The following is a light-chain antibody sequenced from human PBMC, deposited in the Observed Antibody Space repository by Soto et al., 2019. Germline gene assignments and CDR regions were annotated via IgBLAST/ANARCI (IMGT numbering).Light chain of an antibody. CDR1: SSDVGGYNY. Sequence: QSVLTQPPSASGSPRQSVTISCTGTSSDVGGYNYVSWYQQHPGKAPKLMIFEVNRRPSGVPDRFSGSKSGNTASLTVSRLQAEDEADYYCNSYAASNNFVVFGGGTKLTVL. V-gene: IGLV2-8*01. CDR2: EVN. CDR3: NSYAASNNFVV. J-gene: IGLJ2*01.